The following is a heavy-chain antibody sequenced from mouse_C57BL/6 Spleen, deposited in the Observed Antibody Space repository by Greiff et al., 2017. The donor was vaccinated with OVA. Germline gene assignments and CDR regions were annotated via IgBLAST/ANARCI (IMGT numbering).Heavy chain of an antibody. CDR1: GYTFTSYG. CDR3: ARIDYGGGYAMDY. Sequence: QVQLQQSGAELARPGASVKLSCKASGYTFTSYGISWVKQRTGQGLEWIGEIYPRSGNTYYNEKFKGKATLTADKSSSTAYMELRSLTSEDSAVYFCARIDYGGGYAMDYWGQGTSVTVSS. J-gene: IGHJ4*01. D-gene: IGHD2-4*01. V-gene: IGHV1-81*01. CDR2: IYPRSGNT.